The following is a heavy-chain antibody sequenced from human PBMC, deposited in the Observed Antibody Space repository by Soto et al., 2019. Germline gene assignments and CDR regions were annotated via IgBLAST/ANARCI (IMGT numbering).Heavy chain of an antibody. Sequence: QVQLQESGPGLVKPSQTLSLTCTVSGGSISSGGYYWTWIRQHPGKGLEWIGYNYYSGITNYNLSLKSRVTISLETSNNKFSRKLSSVTAADTAVYYCARGSSIAGLYYGMDVWGKGPTVTVSS. J-gene: IGHJ6*04. CDR3: ARGSSIAGLYYGMDV. D-gene: IGHD6-6*01. CDR1: GGSISSGGYY. CDR2: NYYSGIT. V-gene: IGHV4-31*03.